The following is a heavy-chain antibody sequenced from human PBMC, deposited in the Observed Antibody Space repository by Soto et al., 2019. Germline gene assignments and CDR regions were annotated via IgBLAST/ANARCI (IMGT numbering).Heavy chain of an antibody. D-gene: IGHD2-15*01. V-gene: IGHV6-1*01. CDR3: ARDICSGGTCHNWFDP. J-gene: IGHJ5*02. CDR1: GDSVSSNSAA. CDR2: TYYRSKWYN. Sequence: PSQTLSLTCVISGDSVSSNSAAWNWIRQSPSRGLEWLGRTYYRSKWYNDYALSVKSRITIIPNTSKNQFSLQLNSVTPEDTALYYCARDICSGGTCHNWFDPWGQGTLVTVSS.